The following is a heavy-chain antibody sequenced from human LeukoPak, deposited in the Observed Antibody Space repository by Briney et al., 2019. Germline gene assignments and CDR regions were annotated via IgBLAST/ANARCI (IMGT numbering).Heavy chain of an antibody. J-gene: IGHJ5*02. V-gene: IGHV3-23*01. CDR2: ISGSGGST. CDR3: ATIRGYSYGYYWFDP. D-gene: IGHD5-18*01. Sequence: GGSLRLSCAASGFTFSSYAMSWVRQAPGKGLEWVSAISGSGGSTYYADSVKGRFTISRDNSKNTLYLQMNSLRAEDTAVYYCATIRGYSYGYYWFDPWGQGTLVTVSS. CDR1: GFTFSSYA.